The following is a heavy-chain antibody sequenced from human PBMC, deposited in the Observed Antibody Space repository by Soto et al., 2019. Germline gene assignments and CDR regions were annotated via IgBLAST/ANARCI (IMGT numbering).Heavy chain of an antibody. CDR1: GGSFSGYY. D-gene: IGHD2-2*01. J-gene: IGHJ6*02. V-gene: IGHV4-34*01. CDR3: ARVVGGYYYGMDV. Sequence: PSETLSLTCAVYGGSFSGYYWSWIRQPPGKGLEWIWEINHSGSTNYNPSLKGRVTISVDTSENQFSLKLSSVTAADTAVYYCARVVGGYYYGMDVWGQGTTVTVSS. CDR2: INHSGST.